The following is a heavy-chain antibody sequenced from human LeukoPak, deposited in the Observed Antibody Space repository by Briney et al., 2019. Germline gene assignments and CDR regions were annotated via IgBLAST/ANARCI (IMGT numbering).Heavy chain of an antibody. V-gene: IGHV6-1*01. D-gene: IGHD3-22*01. CDR2: TYYRSKWYN. J-gene: IGHJ4*02. CDR3: ARDSYYYDSSGRTPDLDY. CDR1: GDSVSSNSAA. Sequence: SQTLSLTCAISGDSVSSNSAAWNWIRQSPSRGLEWLGRTYYRSKWYNDYAVSVKSRITINPDTSKNQFSLQLNSVTPEDTAVYYCARDSYYYDSSGRTPDLDYWGQGTLVTVSS.